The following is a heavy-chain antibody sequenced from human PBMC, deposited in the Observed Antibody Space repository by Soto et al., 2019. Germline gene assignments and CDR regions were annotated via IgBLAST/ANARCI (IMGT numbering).Heavy chain of an antibody. V-gene: IGHV3-23*01. J-gene: IGHJ1*01. Sequence: GGSLRLSCAASGFTFTSFAVSWVRQAPGKGLEWVSAISGSGGATYYADSVKGRFTVSRDNSRNTVYLQVDSLRVEDTAVYHCAIGEGLSTSYCNFWGKGPLVTVYS. D-gene: IGHD3-3*01. CDR1: GFTFTSFA. CDR3: AIGEGLSTSYCNF. CDR2: ISGSGGAT.